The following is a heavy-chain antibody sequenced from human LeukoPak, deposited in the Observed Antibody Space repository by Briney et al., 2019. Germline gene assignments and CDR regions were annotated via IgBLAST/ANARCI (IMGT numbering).Heavy chain of an antibody. V-gene: IGHV4-59*01. D-gene: IGHD3-16*02. Sequence: SETLPLTCTVSGDSISNYYWSWIRQPPGKGLEWIAYIDYRGSTTYNPSLRSRITISVDTSRNQFSLKLTSVTAADTAVYYCARGDYDYVWGSYRYSYWGQGTLVTVSS. J-gene: IGHJ4*02. CDR1: GDSISNYY. CDR2: IDYRGST. CDR3: ARGDYDYVWGSYRYSY.